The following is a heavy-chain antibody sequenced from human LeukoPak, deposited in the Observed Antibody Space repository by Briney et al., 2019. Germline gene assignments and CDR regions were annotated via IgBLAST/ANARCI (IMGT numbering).Heavy chain of an antibody. CDR1: GYTFTGYY. CDR3: ARDRVPAAIAGSDAFDI. J-gene: IGHJ3*02. V-gene: IGHV1-2*02. D-gene: IGHD2-2*01. CDR2: INPNSGGT. Sequence: ASVKVSCKASGYTFTGYYMHWVRQAPGQGLGWMGWINPNSGGTNYAQKFQGRVTMTRDTSISTAYMELSRLRSDDTAVYYCARDRVPAAIAGSDAFDIWGQGTMVTVSS.